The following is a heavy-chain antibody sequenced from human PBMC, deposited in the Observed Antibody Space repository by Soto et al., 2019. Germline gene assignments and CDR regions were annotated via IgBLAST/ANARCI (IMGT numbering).Heavy chain of an antibody. CDR1: GYTFTSYA. Sequence: QVQLVQSGAEVKKPGASVKVSCKASGYTFTSYAMHWVRQAPGQRLEWMGWINAGNGNTKYSQKFQGRVTITRDTSASTAYMELSSLRSEDTAVYYCARGGGSGYYYYYYGMDVWGQATTVTGSS. J-gene: IGHJ6*02. V-gene: IGHV1-3*01. CDR2: INAGNGNT. D-gene: IGHD2-15*01. CDR3: ARGGGSGYYYYYYGMDV.